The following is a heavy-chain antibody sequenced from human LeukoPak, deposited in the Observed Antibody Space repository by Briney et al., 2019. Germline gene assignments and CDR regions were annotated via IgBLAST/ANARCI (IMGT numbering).Heavy chain of an antibody. D-gene: IGHD1-20*01. CDR1: GFTFSTFA. CDR2: IIGSGQTT. J-gene: IGHJ4*02. V-gene: IGHV3-23*01. CDR3: AKGGYNYRDHYFDY. Sequence: PGGSLRLSCAASGFTFSTFALSWVRQAPGKGLEWVSGIIGSGQTTYYADSVKGRFTISRDNSKNTLYLVMNSLRVDDTAVYYCAKGGYNYRDHYFDYWGQGTLITVSS.